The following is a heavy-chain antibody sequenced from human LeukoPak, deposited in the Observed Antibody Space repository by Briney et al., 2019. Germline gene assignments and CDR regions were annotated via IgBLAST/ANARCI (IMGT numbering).Heavy chain of an antibody. D-gene: IGHD3-10*01. V-gene: IGHV4-59*08. CDR2: IYYSGST. CDR1: GGSISSYY. J-gene: IGHJ4*02. CDR3: ARVATYYYGSGDKNY. Sequence: SETLSLTCTVSGGSISSYYWSWIRQPPGKGLEWIGYIYYSGSTYYNPSLKSRVTISVDTSKNQFSLKLSSVTAADTAVYYCARVATYYYGSGDKNYWGQGTLVTVSS.